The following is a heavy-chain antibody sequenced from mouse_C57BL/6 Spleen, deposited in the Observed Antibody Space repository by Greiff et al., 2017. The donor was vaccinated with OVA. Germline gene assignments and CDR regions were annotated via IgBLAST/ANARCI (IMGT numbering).Heavy chain of an antibody. V-gene: IGHV1-39*01. CDR3: ARHRGKDYYAMDY. J-gene: IGHJ4*01. CDR2: INPNYGTT. D-gene: IGHD1-1*01. Sequence: VQLKESGPELVKPGASVKISCKASGYSFTDYNMNWVKQSNGKSLEWIGVINPNYGTTSYNQKFKGKATLTVDQSSSTAYMQLNSLTSEDSAVYNCARHRGKDYYAMDYWGQGTSVTVSS. CDR1: GYSFTDYN.